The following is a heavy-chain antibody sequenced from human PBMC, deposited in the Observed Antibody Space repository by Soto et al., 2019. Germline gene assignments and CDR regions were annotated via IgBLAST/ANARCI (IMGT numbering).Heavy chain of an antibody. CDR1: GGTFSSYT. J-gene: IGHJ4*02. V-gene: IGHV1-69*02. CDR2: IIPILGIA. CDR3: ASHIRGYSYGFFDD. Sequence: SVKVSCKASGGTFSSYTISWVRQAPGQGLERMGRIIPILGIANYAQKFQGRVTITADKSTSTAYMELSSLRSEDTAVYYCASHIRGYSYGFFDDWCQGTLVTVSS. D-gene: IGHD5-18*01.